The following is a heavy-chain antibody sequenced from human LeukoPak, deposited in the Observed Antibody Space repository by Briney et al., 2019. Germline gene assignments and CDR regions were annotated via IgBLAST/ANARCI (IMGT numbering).Heavy chain of an antibody. CDR1: GFTFSSYA. V-gene: IGHV3-23*01. J-gene: IGHJ6*03. Sequence: GGSLRLSCAASGFTFSSYAMTWVRQAPGKGLEWVSTISGSAGRTDYADSVKGRFTISRDNLKNTLYLQMNGLRAEDTAVYYCAKNRGHCVDGVCHNYYYMDVWGKGTTVTVSS. CDR3: AKNRGHCVDGVCHNYYYMDV. D-gene: IGHD2-8*02. CDR2: ISGSAGRT.